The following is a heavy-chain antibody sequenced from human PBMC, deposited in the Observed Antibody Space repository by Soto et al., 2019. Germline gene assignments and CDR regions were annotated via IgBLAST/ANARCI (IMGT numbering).Heavy chain of an antibody. CDR3: TKLTEA. CDR1: GFTFSAYV. D-gene: IGHD3-16*01. Sequence: RGSLRLSCAASGFTFSAYVISCCGHAAWKWREWVSSITSSGGGTYYADSVKGRFTVSRDNSKNTVYLQMNSQRDEDTAVYYCTKLTEAWGQGTLVTVSS. J-gene: IGHJ4*02. V-gene: IGHV3-23*01. CDR2: ITSSGGGT.